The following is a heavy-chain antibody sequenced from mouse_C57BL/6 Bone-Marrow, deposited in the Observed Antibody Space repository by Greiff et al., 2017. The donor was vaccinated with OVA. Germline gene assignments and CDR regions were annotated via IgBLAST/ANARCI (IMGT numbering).Heavy chain of an antibody. Sequence: VQLQQPGPELVKPGASVKISCKASGYAFSSSWMHWVKQRPGQGLEWIGRIYPGDGDTNYNGKFKGKATLTADKSSSTAYMQLSSLTSEDYAVYFCAGSSGYYYGGSWNWGQGTTLTVSS. D-gene: IGHD1-1*01. V-gene: IGHV1-82*01. J-gene: IGHJ2*01. CDR2: IYPGDGDT. CDR3: AGSSGYYYGGSWN. CDR1: GYAFSSSW.